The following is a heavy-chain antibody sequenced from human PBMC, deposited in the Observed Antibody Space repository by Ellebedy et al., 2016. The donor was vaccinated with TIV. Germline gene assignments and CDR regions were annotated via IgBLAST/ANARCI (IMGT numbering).Heavy chain of an antibody. CDR3: ARHETTVISSLGF. J-gene: IGHJ4*02. Sequence: SETLSLXXNVSGGSISRRSYSWAWIRQTPGKGLEWLGTLYHSGDSYYNPSLKSRVTISVDTSKNQFFVTLTSVTASDTAVYYCARHETTVISSLGFWGQGILVTVSS. D-gene: IGHD2-21*01. CDR2: LYHSGDS. CDR1: GGSISRRSYS. V-gene: IGHV4-39*01.